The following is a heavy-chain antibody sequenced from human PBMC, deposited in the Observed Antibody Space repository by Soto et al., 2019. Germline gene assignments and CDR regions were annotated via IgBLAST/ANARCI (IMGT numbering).Heavy chain of an antibody. CDR2: ISGSGDST. Sequence: GGSLRLSCAASGFTFSKSAMIWVRQAPGKGLQWVSGISGSGDSTSYGDSVKGRFSSSRDNSKNTLYLQMNSLRADDTAVYFCAKGHDFWSSYSYYYGMYVWGQGTTVTVS. CDR1: GFTFSKSA. J-gene: IGHJ6*02. D-gene: IGHD3-3*01. V-gene: IGHV3-23*01. CDR3: AKGHDFWSSYSYYYGMYV.